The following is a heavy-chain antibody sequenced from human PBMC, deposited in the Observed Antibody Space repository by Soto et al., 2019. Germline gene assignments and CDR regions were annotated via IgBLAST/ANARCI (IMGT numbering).Heavy chain of an antibody. CDR1: GGSISSSSYY. J-gene: IGHJ4*02. CDR3: ARAWGEAFDY. V-gene: IGHV4-39*07. D-gene: IGHD3-16*01. CDR2: IYYSGST. Sequence: SETLSLTCTVSGGSISSSSYYWGWIRQPPGKGLEWIGSIYYSGSTNYNPSLKSRVTISVDTSKNQFSLKLSSVTAADTAVYYCARAWGEAFDYWGQGTLVTVSS.